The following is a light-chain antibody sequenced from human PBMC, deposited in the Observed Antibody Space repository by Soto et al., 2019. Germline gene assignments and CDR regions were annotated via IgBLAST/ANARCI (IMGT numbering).Light chain of an antibody. CDR2: GAS. CDR3: QQYGSSGT. V-gene: IGKV3-20*01. Sequence: EVVLTQSPGTLSLSPGERATLSCRASQSVGSSYLAWYQQKFGQAPRLLIYGASNRATGIPDRFSGSGSGTDFTLTISRLEPEDFAVYYCQQYGSSGTFGQGTKVDIK. J-gene: IGKJ1*01. CDR1: QSVGSSY.